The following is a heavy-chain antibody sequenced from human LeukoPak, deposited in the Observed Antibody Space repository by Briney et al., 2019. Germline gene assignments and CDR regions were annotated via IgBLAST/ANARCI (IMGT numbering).Heavy chain of an antibody. CDR2: IKSKTDGGTT. CDR3: TTDLRYFDWLQNTPLGYFDY. J-gene: IGHJ4*02. CDR1: GFTFSNAW. Sequence: GGSLRLSCAASGFTFSNAWMSWVRQAPGKGLEWVGRIKSKTDGGTTDYAAPVKGRFTISRVDSKNTLYLQMNSLKTEDTAVYYCTTDLRYFDWLQNTPLGYFDYWGQGTLVTVSS. D-gene: IGHD3-9*01. V-gene: IGHV3-15*01.